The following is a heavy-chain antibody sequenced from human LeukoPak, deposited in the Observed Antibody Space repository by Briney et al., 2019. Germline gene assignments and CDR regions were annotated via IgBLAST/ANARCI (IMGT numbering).Heavy chain of an antibody. J-gene: IGHJ4*02. CDR3: ARDSRDDFPNRGFDY. Sequence: SQTLSLTCTVSGGSISSGGYYWSWIRQHPGKGLEWIGYIYYSGSTYYNPSLKSRVTISVDTSKNQFSLKLSPVTAADTAVYYCARDSRDDFPNRGFDYWGQGTLVTVSS. CDR1: GGSISSGGYY. V-gene: IGHV4-31*03. CDR2: IYYSGST. D-gene: IGHD1-1*01.